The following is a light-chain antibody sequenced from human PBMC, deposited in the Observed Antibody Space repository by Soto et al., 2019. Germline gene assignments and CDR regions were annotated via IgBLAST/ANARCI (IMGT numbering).Light chain of an antibody. CDR1: QNIAKY. V-gene: IGKV1-39*01. J-gene: IGKJ5*01. CDR2: AAS. Sequence: IHMTQSPSSLSASVGYRVTITCRASQNIAKYLTWFQQKQGKAPKLLIYAASNLQSGVPSRFSGSGYGTDFNLTISSLQPEDFATYYCQQSYSTPITFGQGTRLEIK. CDR3: QQSYSTPIT.